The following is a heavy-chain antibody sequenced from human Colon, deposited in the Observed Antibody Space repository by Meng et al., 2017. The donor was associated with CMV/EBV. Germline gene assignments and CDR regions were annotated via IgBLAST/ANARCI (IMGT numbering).Heavy chain of an antibody. V-gene: IGHV3-74*03. CDR1: GFIFSGYW. Sequence: GESLKISCTGSGFIFSGYWMHWVRQSPEKGLMWVARISHEGSRTMYADSVKGRFTVSRDNARNALYLQMSSLRDDDTAVYYCARDRLGDNDYVFDQWGQGMMVTVSS. CDR3: ARDRLGDNDYVFDQ. CDR2: ISHEGSRT. D-gene: IGHD4/OR15-4a*01. J-gene: IGHJ4*02.